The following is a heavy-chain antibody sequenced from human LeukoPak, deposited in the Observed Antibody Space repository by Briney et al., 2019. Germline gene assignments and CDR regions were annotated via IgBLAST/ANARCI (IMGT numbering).Heavy chain of an antibody. CDR1: GYSISSGYY. CDR2: IYHSGST. D-gene: IGHD4-23*01. J-gene: IGHJ4*02. V-gene: IGHV4-38-2*01. Sequence: SETLSLTCAVSGYSISSGYYWGWIRQPPGKGLEWIGSIYHSGSTYYNPSLKGRVTISVDTSKNQFSLKLSSVTAADTAAYYCASTLFFAYGGKGFPLDWGQGTLVTVSS. CDR3: ASTLFFAYGGKGFPLD.